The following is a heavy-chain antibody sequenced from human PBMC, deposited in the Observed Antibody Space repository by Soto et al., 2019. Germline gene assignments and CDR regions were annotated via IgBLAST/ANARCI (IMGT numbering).Heavy chain of an antibody. CDR3: RTLKRGYGKSRVARYYYYGMDV. CDR1: GYSFTSYL. D-gene: IGHD1-1*01. J-gene: IGHJ6*02. CDR2: IDPSDSYT. V-gene: IGHV5-10-1*01. Sequence: GESLKISCKGSGYSFTSYLISWVRQMPVKGLEWMGRIDPSDSYTNYSPSFQGHVTISADKSISTAYLQWRSLKASDTPMYYCRTLKRGYGKSRVARYYYYGMDVWGQGTTVAVSS.